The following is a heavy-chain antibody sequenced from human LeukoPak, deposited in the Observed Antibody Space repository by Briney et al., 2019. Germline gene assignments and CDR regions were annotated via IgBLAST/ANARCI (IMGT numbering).Heavy chain of an antibody. J-gene: IGHJ3*02. CDR2: INPNSGGT. Sequence: GASVKVSCKASGYTFTGYYMHWVRQAPGQGREWMGWINPNSGGTNYAQKFQGRVTMTRDTSISTAYMELSRLRSDDTAVYYCARAKDGANDAFDIWGQGTMVTVSS. D-gene: IGHD4/OR15-4a*01. CDR3: ARAKDGANDAFDI. V-gene: IGHV1-2*02. CDR1: GYTFTGYY.